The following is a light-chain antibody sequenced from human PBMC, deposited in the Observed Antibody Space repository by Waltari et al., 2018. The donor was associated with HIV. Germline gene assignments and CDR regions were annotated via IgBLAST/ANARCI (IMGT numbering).Light chain of an antibody. V-gene: IGLV2-8*01. Sequence: QSALTQPPSASGSPGQSVTIPCTGTSSDIVGYNYVPWYQQHPGKAPKLIMTEVTKRPSGVPDRFSGSKSGNTASLTVSGLQAEDEAHYYCSSYAPTNNFYVLFGGGTALTVL. CDR2: EVT. J-gene: IGLJ2*01. CDR1: SSDIVGYNY. CDR3: SSYAPTNNFYVL.